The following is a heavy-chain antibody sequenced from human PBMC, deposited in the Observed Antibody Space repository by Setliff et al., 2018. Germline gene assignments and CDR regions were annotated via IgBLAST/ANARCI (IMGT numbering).Heavy chain of an antibody. J-gene: IGHJ3*02. Sequence: KTSETLSLTCNVYGGSFDTYYWSWIRQPPGKGLEWFGEINQSGSGDYNPSFKGRVTISVDTSKKQFSLTLTSVTAADTALYYCRQAVVGRDVFDIWGQGTVVTVSS. D-gene: IGHD1-1*01. CDR3: RQAVVGRDVFDI. CDR1: GGSFDTYY. V-gene: IGHV4-34*01. CDR2: INQSGSG.